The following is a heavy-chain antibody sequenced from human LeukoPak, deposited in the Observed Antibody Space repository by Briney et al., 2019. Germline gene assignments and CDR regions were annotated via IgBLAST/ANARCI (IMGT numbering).Heavy chain of an antibody. CDR2: IYYSGST. CDR1: GASIISANYY. J-gene: IGHJ5*02. D-gene: IGHD3-22*01. CDR3: ARNRDSRRTGWFDP. Sequence: SETLSLTCTVSGASIISANYYWNWIRQPPGKGLEWIGNIYYSGSTHSNPSLKSRVTISVDTSKNQFSLKLSSVTAADTAVYYCARNRDSRRTGWFDPWGQGTLVTVSS. V-gene: IGHV4-39*07.